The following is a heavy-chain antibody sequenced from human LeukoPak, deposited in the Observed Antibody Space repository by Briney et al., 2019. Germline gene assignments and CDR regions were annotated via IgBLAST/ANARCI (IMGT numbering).Heavy chain of an antibody. CDR1: GFTFSSYW. CDR2: INSDGSST. CDR3: ARAPGYSSGWYLGYYYYYGMDV. D-gene: IGHD6-19*01. Sequence: GGSLRLSCAASGFTFSSYWMHWVRQAPGKGLVWVSRINSDGSSTSYADSVKGRFTISRDNAKNTLYLQMNSLRAEDTAVYYCARAPGYSSGWYLGYYYYYGMDVWGQGTTVTVSS. V-gene: IGHV3-74*01. J-gene: IGHJ6*02.